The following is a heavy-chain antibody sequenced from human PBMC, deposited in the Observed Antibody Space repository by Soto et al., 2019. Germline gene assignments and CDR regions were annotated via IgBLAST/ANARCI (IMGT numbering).Heavy chain of an antibody. CDR1: GFTFTSSA. Sequence: SVKVSCKASGFTFTSSAVQWVRQARGQRLEWIGWIVVGSGNTNYAQKFQERVTITRDMSTSTAYMELSSLRSEDTAVYYCAASPRYFDWLADYYYGMDVWGQGTTVTVSS. D-gene: IGHD3-9*01. V-gene: IGHV1-58*01. CDR2: IVVGSGNT. CDR3: AASPRYFDWLADYYYGMDV. J-gene: IGHJ6*02.